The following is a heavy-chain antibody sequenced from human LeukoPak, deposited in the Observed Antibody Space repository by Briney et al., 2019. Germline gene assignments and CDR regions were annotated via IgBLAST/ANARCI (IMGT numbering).Heavy chain of an antibody. D-gene: IGHD2-15*01. V-gene: IGHV3-11*04. CDR1: GFTFSAYY. CDR3: AGHLGYCSGGSCPESDY. J-gene: IGHJ4*02. CDR2: ISSSGTTI. Sequence: GGSLRLSCVSSGFTFSAYYMTWIRQAPGKGLEWVSYISSSGTTIYNADSVKGRFTISRDNAKNSLYLQMNSLRAEDTAVYYCAGHLGYCSGGSCPESDYWGQGTLVTVSS.